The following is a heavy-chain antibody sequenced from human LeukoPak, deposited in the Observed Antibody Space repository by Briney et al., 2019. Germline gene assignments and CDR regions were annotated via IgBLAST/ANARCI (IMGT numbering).Heavy chain of an antibody. CDR1: GGSISSSNW. V-gene: IGHV4-4*02. CDR3: ARVKSIVATSYLDY. CDR2: IYHSGST. Sequence: PSGTLSLTCAVSGGSISSSNWWSGVRQPPGKGLEWIGEIYHSGSTNYNPSLKSRVTISVDKSKNQFSLNLSSVTAADTAVYYCARVKSIVATSYLDYWGQGTLVTVSS. J-gene: IGHJ4*02. D-gene: IGHD5-12*01.